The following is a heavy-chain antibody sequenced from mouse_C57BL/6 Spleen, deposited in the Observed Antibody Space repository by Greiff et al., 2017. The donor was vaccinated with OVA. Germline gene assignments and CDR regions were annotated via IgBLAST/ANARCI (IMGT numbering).Heavy chain of an antibody. CDR2: IDPNSGGT. CDR3: ARLWIYYDYGYAMDY. D-gene: IGHD2-4*01. V-gene: IGHV1-72*01. CDR1: GYTFTSYW. J-gene: IGHJ4*01. Sequence: QVKLQQPGAELVKPGASVKLSCKASGYTFTSYWMHWVKQRPGRGLEWIGRIDPNSGGTKYNEKLKRKATLTVDKPSSTGYMQLSSLTSEDSPFYYCARLWIYYDYGYAMDYWGQGTSVTVSS.